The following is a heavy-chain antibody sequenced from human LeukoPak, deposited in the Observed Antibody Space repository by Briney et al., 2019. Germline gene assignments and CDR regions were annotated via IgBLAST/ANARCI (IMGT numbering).Heavy chain of an antibody. CDR1: GFTFSSYD. V-gene: IGHV3-13*05. CDR3: ARVGQLGITMMVVAHRD. D-gene: IGHD3-22*01. CDR2: IGTAGDP. J-gene: IGHJ4*02. Sequence: GGSLRLSCAASGFTFSSYDMHWVRQATGKGLEWVSAIGTAGDPYYPGSVKGRFTISRENAKNSLYLQMNSLRAGDTAVYYWARVGQLGITMMVVAHRDGGQGTLVTVSS.